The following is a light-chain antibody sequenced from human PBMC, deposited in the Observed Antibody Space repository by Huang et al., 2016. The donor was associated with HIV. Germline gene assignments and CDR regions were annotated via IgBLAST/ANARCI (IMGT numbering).Light chain of an antibody. J-gene: IGKJ2*01. CDR2: GES. V-gene: IGKV3-15*01. CDR1: QRVSRN. CDR3: QQYNNWPPMYT. Sequence: EIVLTQSPATRSMSPGQRATLSCRASQRVSRNLDWFQPKPGQAPRLLIYGESTRATGIPARLSGSGSGTEFTLTISSLQSEDFAVYYCQQYNNWPPMYTFGQGTKLEV.